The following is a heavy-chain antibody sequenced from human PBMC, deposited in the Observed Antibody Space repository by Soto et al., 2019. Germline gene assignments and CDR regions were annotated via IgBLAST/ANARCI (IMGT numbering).Heavy chain of an antibody. CDR1: GGSISSGGYY. V-gene: IGHV4-31*01. D-gene: IGHD3-10*01. Sequence: QVQLQESGPGLVKPSQTLSLTCTVSGGSISSGGYYWSWIRQHPGKGLEWIGYIYYSGSTYYNPSLKSVVTISVDTSKNQFSLKLSSVTAADTAVYYCARGARPDYYGSGSFFDYWGQGTLVTVSS. CDR3: ARGARPDYYGSGSFFDY. CDR2: IYYSGST. J-gene: IGHJ4*02.